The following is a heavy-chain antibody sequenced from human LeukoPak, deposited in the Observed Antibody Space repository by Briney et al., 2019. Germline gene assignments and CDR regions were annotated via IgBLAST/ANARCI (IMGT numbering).Heavy chain of an antibody. Sequence: GGSLRLSCAASGFTFSSYDIHWVRQVTGKGLEWFTAIGIAGDTYYLDSVKGRFTISRENAKNSLYLQMNSLRVGDTAVYYCVRDNPRCCGVVPANIDDYWGQGTLVTVSS. CDR2: IGIAGDT. J-gene: IGHJ4*02. D-gene: IGHD2-15*01. V-gene: IGHV3-13*01. CDR3: VRDNPRCCGVVPANIDDY. CDR1: GFTFSSYD.